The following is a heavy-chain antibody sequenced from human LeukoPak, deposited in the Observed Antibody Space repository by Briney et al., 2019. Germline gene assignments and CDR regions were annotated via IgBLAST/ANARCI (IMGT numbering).Heavy chain of an antibody. CDR1: GFTFSRNT. Sequence: GGSLRLSCAPSGFTFSRNTVIWARQAPGKGLVWVSSLCSSSNLINYADSVKVRFTISRDNGENSLYRQMDTPRAEDTAVYYCARQPIVFAAFDLWGQGTLATDSS. D-gene: IGHD3-22*01. J-gene: IGHJ5*02. V-gene: IGHV3-21*01. CDR3: ARQPIVFAAFDL. CDR2: LCSSSNLI.